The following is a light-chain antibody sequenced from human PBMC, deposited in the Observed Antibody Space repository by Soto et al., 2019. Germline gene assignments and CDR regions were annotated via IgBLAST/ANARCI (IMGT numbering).Light chain of an antibody. V-gene: IGKV3-15*01. CDR2: GAS. Sequence: EIVMTQSPATLSVSPGERATLSCRASQSVRSNLAWYQQKPGQAPRLLIYGASTRAPDIPARFSGSGSGTDFTLTISSLQSEDFAVYYCQQYNIWPPWTFGQGTKVEIK. CDR1: QSVRSN. CDR3: QQYNIWPPWT. J-gene: IGKJ1*01.